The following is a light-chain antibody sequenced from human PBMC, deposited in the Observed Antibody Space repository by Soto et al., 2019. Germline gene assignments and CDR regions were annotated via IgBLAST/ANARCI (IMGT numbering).Light chain of an antibody. CDR2: DAS. CDR3: QQYETFSWT. J-gene: IGKJ3*01. Sequence: DIQMTQSPSNLSASVGDTVTVTCRARHGVSDWLAWYQQKPGQAPKLLIYDASGLARGVPARFSGSGSGTKFTLTIASLEPDDFATYYCQQYETFSWTFGPGTKVDIK. V-gene: IGKV1-5*01. CDR1: HGVSDW.